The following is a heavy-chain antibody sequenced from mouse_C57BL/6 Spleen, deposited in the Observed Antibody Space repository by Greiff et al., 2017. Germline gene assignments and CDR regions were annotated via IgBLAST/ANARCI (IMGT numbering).Heavy chain of an antibody. CDR2: IWSGGST. CDR1: GFSLTSYG. J-gene: IGHJ4*01. Sequence: QVQLQQSGPGLVQPSQSLSITCTVSGFSLTSYGVHWVRQSPGKGLEWLGVIWSGGSTDYNAAFTSRLSISKDNSKSQVFFKMNSLQADDTAIYYCARERVYDYDRYAMDYWGQGTSVTVSS. V-gene: IGHV2-2*01. D-gene: IGHD2-4*01. CDR3: ARERVYDYDRYAMDY.